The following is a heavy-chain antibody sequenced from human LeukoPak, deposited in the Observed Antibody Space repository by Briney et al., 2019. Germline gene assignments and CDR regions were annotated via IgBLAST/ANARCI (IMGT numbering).Heavy chain of an antibody. J-gene: IGHJ4*02. Sequence: PSETLSLTCAVYGGSFSGYYWSWIRQPPGKGLEWIGEINHSGSTNYNPSLKSRVTISVDTSKNQFSLKLSSVTAADTAVYYCARDFHDILTGYQPYFDYWGQGTLVTVSS. CDR2: INHSGST. CDR3: ARDFHDILTGYQPYFDY. V-gene: IGHV4-34*01. CDR1: GGSFSGYY. D-gene: IGHD3-9*01.